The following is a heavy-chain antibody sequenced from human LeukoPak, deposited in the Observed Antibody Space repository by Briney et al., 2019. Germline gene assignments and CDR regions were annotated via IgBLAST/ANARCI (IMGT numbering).Heavy chain of an antibody. J-gene: IGHJ4*02. CDR2: INPSGSST. CDR3: ARGDYYDSSGYYVDYFDY. V-gene: IGHV1-46*01. Sequence: ASVKVSCKASGYSFTSHYMHWVRQAPGQGLEWMGLINPSGSSTLYAQKFQGRVTMTRDMSTTTDYMELSSLRSDDTAVYYCARGDYYDSSGYYVDYFDYWGQGTLVTVSS. CDR1: GYSFTSHY. D-gene: IGHD3-22*01.